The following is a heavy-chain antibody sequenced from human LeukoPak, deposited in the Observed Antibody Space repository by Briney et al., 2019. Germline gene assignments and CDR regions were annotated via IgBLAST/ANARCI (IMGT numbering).Heavy chain of an antibody. CDR2: INHSGST. CDR1: GGSFSGCY. V-gene: IGHV4-34*01. CDR3: ARGRLRGYSGYDSPPKINYGMDV. D-gene: IGHD5-12*01. J-gene: IGHJ6*02. Sequence: KPSETLSLTCAVYGGSFSGCYWSWIRQPPGKGLEWIGEINHSGSTNYNPSLKSRVTISVDTSKNQFSLKLSSVTAADTAVYYCARGRLRGYSGYDSPPKINYGMDVWGQGTTVTVSS.